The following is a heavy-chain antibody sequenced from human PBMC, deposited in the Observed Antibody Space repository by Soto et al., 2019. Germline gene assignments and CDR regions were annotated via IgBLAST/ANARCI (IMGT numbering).Heavy chain of an antibody. J-gene: IGHJ5*02. D-gene: IGHD3-10*01. CDR2: IDSAGDA. Sequence: EVQLVESGGGLVQPGGSLRLSCAASGFTFSRHDMHWVRQVTGKGLEWVSGIDSAGDAKYPASVKGRFTSSRENAKNSFYHPVDSLGDGDTAVYYCARGGIRGVSGNWFETGGQGTLVTVSS. CDR3: ARGGIRGVSGNWFET. CDR1: GFTFSRHD. V-gene: IGHV3-13*04.